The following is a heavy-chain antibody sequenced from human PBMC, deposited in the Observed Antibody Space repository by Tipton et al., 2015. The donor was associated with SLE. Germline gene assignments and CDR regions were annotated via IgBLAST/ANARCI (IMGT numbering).Heavy chain of an antibody. CDR3: ARAYCGGDCQYYFDY. D-gene: IGHD2-21*01. J-gene: IGHJ4*02. CDR1: GFTFSSYS. V-gene: IGHV3-48*04. CDR2: ISSSSSTI. Sequence: SLRLSCAASGFTFSSYSMNWVRQAPGKGLEWVSYISSSSSTIYYADSVKGRFTISRDNAKNSLYLQMNSLRAEDTAVYYCARAYCGGDCQYYFDYWGQGTLVTVSS.